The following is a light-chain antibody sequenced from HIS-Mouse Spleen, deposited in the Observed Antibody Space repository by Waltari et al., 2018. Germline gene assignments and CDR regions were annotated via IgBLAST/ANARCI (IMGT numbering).Light chain of an antibody. J-gene: IGLJ2*01. CDR3: QVWDSSSDHVV. Sequence: YVLTQPPSVSVPPGKTARITCGGNNTGSKSLNVYQQQPGQAPVLVVYEDSDRPPGIPERFSGANSGNTATLTISRVEAEDEAEYYCQVWDSSSDHVVFGGGTKLTVL. CDR2: EDS. V-gene: IGLV3-21*03. CDR1: NTGSKS.